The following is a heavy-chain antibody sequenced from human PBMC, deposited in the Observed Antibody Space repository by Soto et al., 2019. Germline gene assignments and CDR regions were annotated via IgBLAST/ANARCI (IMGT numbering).Heavy chain of an antibody. Sequence: SETLSLTCTVSGGSISSYYWSWIRQPPGKGLEWIGYIYYSGSTNYNPSHKSRVTISVDTSKNQFSLKLSSVTAADTALYYCARAQFDPWKQLVKWGWFDPWGQGTLVTVSS. V-gene: IGHV4-59*01. CDR2: IYYSGST. CDR3: ARAQFDPWKQLVKWGWFDP. D-gene: IGHD6-6*01. CDR1: GGSISSYY. J-gene: IGHJ5*02.